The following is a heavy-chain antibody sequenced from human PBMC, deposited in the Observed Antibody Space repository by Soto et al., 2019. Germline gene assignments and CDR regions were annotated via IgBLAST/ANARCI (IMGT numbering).Heavy chain of an antibody. CDR1: CYTFTSYG. J-gene: IGHJ5*02. D-gene: IGHD3-10*01. V-gene: IGHV1-18*04. CDR2: ISAYNGNT. Sequence: SSEKVSVEASCYTFTSYGISWVRQAPGQGLEWMGWISAYNGNTNYAQKLQGRVTMTTDTSTSTAYMELRSLRSDDTAVYYCARDGVLWFGELLPGWFDPWGQGSLVTVSS. CDR3: ARDGVLWFGELLPGWFDP.